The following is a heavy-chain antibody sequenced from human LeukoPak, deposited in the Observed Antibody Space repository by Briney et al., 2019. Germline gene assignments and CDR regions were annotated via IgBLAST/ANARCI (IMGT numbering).Heavy chain of an antibody. V-gene: IGHV3-30*18. CDR1: GFTFSTYG. CDR2: ISYDGSNK. CDR3: AKSGGILSGSPDY. J-gene: IGHJ4*02. D-gene: IGHD1-26*01. Sequence: GRSLRLSCAASGFTFSTYGMHWVRQAPGKGLEWVAVISYDGSNKYYADSVKGRFTISRDNSKNTLYLQMNSLRAEDTAAYYCAKSGGILSGSPDYWGQGTLVTVSS.